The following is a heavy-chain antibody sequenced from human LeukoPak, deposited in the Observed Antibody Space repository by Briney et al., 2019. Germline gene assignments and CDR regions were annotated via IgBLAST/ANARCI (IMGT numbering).Heavy chain of an antibody. V-gene: IGHV3-23*01. CDR3: AKGRYDILTGYYGLIDY. CDR1: GFTFSSYA. J-gene: IGHJ4*02. D-gene: IGHD3-9*01. CDR2: ISGSGIST. Sequence: PGGSLRLSCAASGFTFSSYAMSWVRQAPGKGLEWVSAISGSGISTYYADSVKGRFTISRDNSKSTLYLEMNGLRAEDTAIYYCAKGRYDILTGYYGLIDYWGQGILVTVSS.